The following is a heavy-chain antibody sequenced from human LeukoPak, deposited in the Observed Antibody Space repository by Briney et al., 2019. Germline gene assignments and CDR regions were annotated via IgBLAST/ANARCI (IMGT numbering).Heavy chain of an antibody. J-gene: IGHJ4*02. CDR3: TKGLWAGVSAARD. CDR1: GFTVSSNY. V-gene: IGHV3-66*01. D-gene: IGHD3-10*01. CDR2: IYTGGDT. Sequence: GGSLRLSCSASGFTVSSNYMSWVRQAPGKGLEWVSGIYTGGDTYYADSVKDRFTISRDNSKNTLYLQMNSLRAEDTAVYYCTKGLWAGVSAARDWGQGTLVTVSS.